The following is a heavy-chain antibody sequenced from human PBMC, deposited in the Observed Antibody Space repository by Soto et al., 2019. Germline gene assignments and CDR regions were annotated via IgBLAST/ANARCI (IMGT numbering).Heavy chain of an antibody. CDR1: GYTFTSYD. J-gene: IGHJ6*03. D-gene: IGHD2-2*01. CDR3: ARGNIAVVPAATLYYYYYMDV. V-gene: IGHV1-8*01. CDR2: MNPNSGNT. Sequence: ASVKVSCKASGYTFTSYDINWVRQATGQGLEWMGWMNPNSGNTGYAQKFQGRVTMTRNTSISTAYMELSSLRSEDTAVYYCARGNIAVVPAATLYYYYYMDVWGKGTKVTVSS.